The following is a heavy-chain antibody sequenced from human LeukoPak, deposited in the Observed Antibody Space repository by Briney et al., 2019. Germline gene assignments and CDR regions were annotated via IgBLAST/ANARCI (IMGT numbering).Heavy chain of an antibody. CDR2: VCYNGTT. D-gene: IGHD3-16*01. J-gene: IGHJ4*02. Sequence: TSETLSLTCSVSGDSISSYFWARIRQPPGKGLEWIGYVCYNGTTNYNPSLRNRVAISIDTSKNQFSLKLNSATAADTAVYYCATSGGFNSPRHYWGQGTLVTVSS. V-gene: IGHV4-59*01. CDR3: ATSGGFNSPRHY. CDR1: GDSISSYF.